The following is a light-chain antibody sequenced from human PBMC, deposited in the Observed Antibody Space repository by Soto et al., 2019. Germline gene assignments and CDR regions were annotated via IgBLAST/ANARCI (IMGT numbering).Light chain of an antibody. CDR1: QTISSDY. J-gene: IGKJ2*01. CDR3: QRYDNSLYI. CDR2: AAS. V-gene: IGKV3-20*01. Sequence: EIVLTQSPGTLSLSPGERATLSCRASQTISSDYLAWYQQKLGQAPRLLIYAASSRATGIPDRFSGSGSGTDFTLTISRLEPEDFAVYYCQRYDNSLYIFGQWTKLEIK.